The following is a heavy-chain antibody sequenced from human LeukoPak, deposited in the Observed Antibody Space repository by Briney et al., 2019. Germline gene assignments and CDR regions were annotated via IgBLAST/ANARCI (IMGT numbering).Heavy chain of an antibody. Sequence: SETLSLTCTVSGGSFSSSSYSWAWIRQSPGRGLEWIETIYYSGSTYYNPSLKSRVTISVHTSKNQFSLNLSSVTAADTAVFHCARRGFSGHGSIYAMDVWGQGTTVTVSS. CDR3: ARRGFSGHGSIYAMDV. CDR1: GGSFSSSSYS. J-gene: IGHJ6*02. CDR2: IYYSGST. D-gene: IGHD5-12*01. V-gene: IGHV4-39*01.